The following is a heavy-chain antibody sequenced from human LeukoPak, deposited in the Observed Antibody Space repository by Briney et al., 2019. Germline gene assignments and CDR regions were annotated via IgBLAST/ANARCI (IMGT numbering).Heavy chain of an antibody. Sequence: GGSLRLSCAASGFTFSNAWMSWVRQAPGKGLEWVGRIKSKTDGGTTDYAAPVKGRFTISRDDSKNTLYLQMNSLKTEDTAVYYCTTGFGYYDSSGSFDYWGQGTLVTVSS. D-gene: IGHD3-22*01. J-gene: IGHJ4*02. V-gene: IGHV3-15*01. CDR2: IKSKTDGGTT. CDR1: GFTFSNAW. CDR3: TTGFGYYDSSGSFDY.